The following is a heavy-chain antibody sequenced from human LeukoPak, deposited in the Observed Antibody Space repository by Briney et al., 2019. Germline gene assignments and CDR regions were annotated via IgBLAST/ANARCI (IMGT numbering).Heavy chain of an antibody. CDR3: AKGWDDAFDI. D-gene: IGHD6-19*01. J-gene: IGHJ3*02. CDR2: ISYDGSNK. CDR1: GLTLSSYC. Sequence: GGSLRLSCAASGLTLSSYCMHWVRQAPGKVLEWVAVISYDGSNKYYADSVKGRFTISRDNSKNTLYLQMNSLRAEDTAVYYCAKGWDDAFDIWGQGTMVTVSS. V-gene: IGHV3-30*18.